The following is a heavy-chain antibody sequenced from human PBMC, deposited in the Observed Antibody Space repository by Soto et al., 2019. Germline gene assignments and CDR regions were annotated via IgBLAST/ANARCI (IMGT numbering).Heavy chain of an antibody. V-gene: IGHV5-51*01. Sequence: GESLKISCRGSGFTFSNSWIAWVRQMPGKGLEWMGIIYVGDSDARYSPSFQGQVNISADKSISTAYLQWTSLKASDTALYYCARHTHYFSMDVWGQGTTVTVSS. CDR3: ARHTHYFSMDV. CDR1: GFTFSNSW. J-gene: IGHJ6*02. CDR2: IYVGDSDA.